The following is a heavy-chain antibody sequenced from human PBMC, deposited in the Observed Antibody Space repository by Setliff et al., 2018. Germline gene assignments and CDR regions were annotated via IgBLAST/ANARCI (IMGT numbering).Heavy chain of an antibody. V-gene: IGHV4-30-4*02. Sequence: SETLSLTCTVSAASIAGGDNYWSWIRQPPGKGLEWLGYIYYNGSAYYNPSFKSRLTISVDPSRNQFFVKLNSVTAADTAVYYCARVTNCGLDLRFDPWGQGILVTVSS. CDR3: ARVTNCGLDLRFDP. CDR2: IYYNGSA. CDR1: AASIAGGDNY. D-gene: IGHD7-27*01. J-gene: IGHJ5*02.